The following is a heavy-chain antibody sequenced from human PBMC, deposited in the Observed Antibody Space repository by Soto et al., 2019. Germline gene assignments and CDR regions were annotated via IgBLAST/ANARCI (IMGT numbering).Heavy chain of an antibody. CDR2: INHSGST. CDR3: ARGAVAGQLYY. CDR1: GGSFSGYH. D-gene: IGHD6-19*01. J-gene: IGHJ4*02. V-gene: IGHV4-34*01. Sequence: SETPSLTCAVYGGSFSGYHWSWIRQPPGKGLEWIGEINHSGSTNYNPSLKSRVTISVDTSKNQFSLKLSSVTAADTAVYYCARGAVAGQLYYCGQGPQGIVS.